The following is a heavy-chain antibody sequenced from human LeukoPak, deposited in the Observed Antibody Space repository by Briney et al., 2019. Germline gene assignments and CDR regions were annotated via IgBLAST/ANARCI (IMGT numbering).Heavy chain of an antibody. Sequence: GGSLRLSCAASGFTFSSYAMSWVRQAPGKGLEWVSAISGSGGSTYYADSVKGRFTISRDNSKNTLYLQMNSLRAEDTAVYYCAKDYSPIVVVPNYFDYWGQGTLVTVSS. V-gene: IGHV3-23*01. CDR2: ISGSGGST. J-gene: IGHJ4*02. CDR1: GFTFSSYA. CDR3: AKDYSPIVVVPNYFDY. D-gene: IGHD2-2*01.